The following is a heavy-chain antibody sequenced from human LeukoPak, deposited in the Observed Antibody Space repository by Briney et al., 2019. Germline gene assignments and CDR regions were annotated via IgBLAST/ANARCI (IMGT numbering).Heavy chain of an antibody. J-gene: IGHJ4*02. CDR1: GFIVSSKY. D-gene: IGHD3-10*01. Sequence: GGSLRLSCTASGFIVSSKYMSWVRQAPGKGLQWVSVIYSGGSTFYADSVKGRFTISRDNSKNTLYLQMNSLRAEDTAVYYCARDSRFGKLLIPYFDYWGQGTLVTVSS. CDR2: IYSGGST. CDR3: ARDSRFGKLLIPYFDY. V-gene: IGHV3-66*01.